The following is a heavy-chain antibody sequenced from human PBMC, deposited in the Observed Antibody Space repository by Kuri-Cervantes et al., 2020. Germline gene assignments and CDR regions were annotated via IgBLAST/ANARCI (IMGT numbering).Heavy chain of an antibody. V-gene: IGHV4-61*01. CDR2: IYYSGST. CDR1: GGSISSSSYY. Sequence: SETLSLTCTVSGGSISSSSYYWGWIRQPPGKGLEWIGYIYYSGSTNYNPSLKSRVTISVDTSKNQFSLKLSSVTAADTAVYYCARESPYYYDSRPFDYWGQGTLVTVSS. J-gene: IGHJ4*02. CDR3: ARESPYYYDSRPFDY. D-gene: IGHD3-22*01.